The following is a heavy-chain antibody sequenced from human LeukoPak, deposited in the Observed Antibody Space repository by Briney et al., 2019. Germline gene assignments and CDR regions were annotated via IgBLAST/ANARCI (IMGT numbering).Heavy chain of an antibody. Sequence: PGGSPRLSCAASGFTFSSHEMNWGRQAPGQGLEWVSYITSSGSTIYYADSVKGRFTISRDNAKNSLYLQMNSLRAEDTAVYYCAREVVGATSEFDFWGQGTLVTVSS. CDR1: GFTFSSHE. CDR3: AREVVGATSEFDF. CDR2: ITSSGSTI. J-gene: IGHJ4*02. D-gene: IGHD1-26*01. V-gene: IGHV3-48*03.